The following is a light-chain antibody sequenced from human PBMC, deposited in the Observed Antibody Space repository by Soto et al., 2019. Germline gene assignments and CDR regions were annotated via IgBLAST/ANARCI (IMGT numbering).Light chain of an antibody. Sequence: QSVLTQPPSASGTPGQRVTISCSGSSSNIGSNTVNWYQQLPGTAPKLLIYNNNQRPSGVPDRFSGSKSGTSASLAISGLQSEDEADYYCAAWDDSLNGYVVGTGTKLTVL. J-gene: IGLJ1*01. V-gene: IGLV1-44*01. CDR2: NNN. CDR1: SSNIGSNT. CDR3: AAWDDSLNGYV.